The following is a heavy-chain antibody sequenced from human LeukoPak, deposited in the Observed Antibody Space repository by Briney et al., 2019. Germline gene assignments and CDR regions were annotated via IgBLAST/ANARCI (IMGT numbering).Heavy chain of an antibody. D-gene: IGHD6-19*01. J-gene: IGHJ3*02. V-gene: IGHV4-59*08. CDR3: ARHSSSGWSYDAFDI. CDR1: GGSISSYY. Sequence: SETLSLTCTVSGGSISSYYWSWIRQPPGKGLEWIGYIYYSGSTNYNPSLKSRVTISVDTSKNQFSLKQSSVTAADTAVYYCARHSSSGWSYDAFDIWGQGTMVTVSS. CDR2: IYYSGST.